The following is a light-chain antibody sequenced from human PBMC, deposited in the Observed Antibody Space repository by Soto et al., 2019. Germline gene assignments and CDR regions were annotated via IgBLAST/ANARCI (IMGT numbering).Light chain of an antibody. CDR1: QSLLHSNGYNY. CDR2: LGS. CDR3: MQGLQTPWT. Sequence: DIVMTQSPLSLPVTPGEPASISCRSSQSLLHSNGYNYLDWYLQRPGQSPQLLIYLGSNRASGVSDRVSGSGSGTDFTLRISRVEAEDVGVYYCMQGLQTPWTFGQGTKVEIK. V-gene: IGKV2-28*01. J-gene: IGKJ1*01.